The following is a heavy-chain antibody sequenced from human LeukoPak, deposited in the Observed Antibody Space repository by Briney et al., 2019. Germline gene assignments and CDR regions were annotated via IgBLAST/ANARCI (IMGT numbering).Heavy chain of an antibody. CDR3: AAQGYSGYVRSDTLYYFDY. V-gene: IGHV1-58*02. CDR2: IVVGSGNT. D-gene: IGHD5-12*01. Sequence: AASVKVSCTASGFTFTSSAMQWVRQARGQRLEWIGWIVVGSGNTNYAQKFQERVTITRDMSTGTAYMELSSLRSEDTAVYYCAAQGYSGYVRSDTLYYFDYWGQGTLVTVSS. CDR1: GFTFTSSA. J-gene: IGHJ4*02.